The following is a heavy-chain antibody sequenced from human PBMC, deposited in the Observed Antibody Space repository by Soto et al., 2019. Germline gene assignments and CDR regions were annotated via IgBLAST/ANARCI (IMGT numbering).Heavy chain of an antibody. Sequence: QVQLVESGGGVVQPGRSLRLSCAASGFTFSSYAMHWVRQAPGKGLEWVAVISYDGSNKYYADSVKGRFTISRDNSKNPLYLQMNSLIAEDTAVYYCARGDTAMVTGFYYWGQGTLVTVSS. V-gene: IGHV3-30-3*01. D-gene: IGHD5-18*01. CDR1: GFTFSSYA. CDR3: ARGDTAMVTGFYY. J-gene: IGHJ4*02. CDR2: ISYDGSNK.